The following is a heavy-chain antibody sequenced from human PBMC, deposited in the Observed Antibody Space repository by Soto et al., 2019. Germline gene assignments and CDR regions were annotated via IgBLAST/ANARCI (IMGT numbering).Heavy chain of an antibody. V-gene: IGHV5-10-1*01. CDR2: IDPSDSYT. Sequence: GESLKISCKGSGYSFTIYWISWVRQMPGKGLEWMGRIDPSDSYTNYSPSFQGHVTISADKSISTAYLQWSSLKASDTAMYYCARHPTTVTTYYYGMDVWGQGTTVTVSS. CDR3: ARHPTTVTTYYYGMDV. J-gene: IGHJ6*02. D-gene: IGHD4-4*01. CDR1: GYSFTIYW.